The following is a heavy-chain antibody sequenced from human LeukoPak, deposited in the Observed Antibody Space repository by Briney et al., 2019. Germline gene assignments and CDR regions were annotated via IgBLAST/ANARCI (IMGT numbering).Heavy chain of an antibody. V-gene: IGHV1-8*01. CDR2: MNPNSGNT. CDR1: GYNFTSYD. J-gene: IGHJ6*02. CDR3: ARGRTYYYDSSGAEEGYYYYGMDV. Sequence: ASVKVSCKASGYNFTSYDINWVRQATGQGLERMGWMNPNSGNTGYAQKFQGRVTMTGNTSISTAYMELSSLRSEDTAVYYCARGRTYYYDSSGAEEGYYYYGMDVWGQGTTVTVSS. D-gene: IGHD3-22*01.